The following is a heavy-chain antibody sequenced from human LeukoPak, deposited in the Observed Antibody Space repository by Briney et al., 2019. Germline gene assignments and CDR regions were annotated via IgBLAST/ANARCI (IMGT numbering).Heavy chain of an antibody. Sequence: PGGSLRLSCAASGFTFSSYAMHWVRQAPGKGLEWVAVISYDGSNKYYADSVKGRFTISRDNSKNTLCLQMNSLRAEDTAVYYCAREMVRGALGDWGQGTLVTVSS. V-gene: IGHV3-30*04. CDR3: AREMVRGALGD. CDR2: ISYDGSNK. J-gene: IGHJ4*02. CDR1: GFTFSSYA. D-gene: IGHD3-10*01.